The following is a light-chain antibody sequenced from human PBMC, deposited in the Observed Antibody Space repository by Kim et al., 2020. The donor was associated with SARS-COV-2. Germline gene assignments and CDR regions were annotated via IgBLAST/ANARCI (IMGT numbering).Light chain of an antibody. CDR3: QHRSNWYT. CDR1: QSVSNN. CDR2: DAS. V-gene: IGKV3-11*01. Sequence: LSLSPGETATPSCRASQSVSNNLAWYRHKPGQTPRLLIYDASDRATGIPARFSGSGSGTDFTLTISSLEPEDFAVYYCQHRSNWYTFGQGTKLEI. J-gene: IGKJ2*01.